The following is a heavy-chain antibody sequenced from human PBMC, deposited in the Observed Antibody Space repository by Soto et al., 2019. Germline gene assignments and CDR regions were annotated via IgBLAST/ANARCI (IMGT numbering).Heavy chain of an antibody. J-gene: IGHJ5*02. D-gene: IGHD6-19*01. CDR2: ISSSGSTI. Sequence: PGGSLRLSCAASGFTFSDYYMSWIRQAPGKGLEWVSYISSSGSTIYYADSVKGRFTISRDNAKNSLCLQMNSLRAEDTDVYYCAREGIAVADTWNWFDPWGQGTLVTVSS. CDR3: AREGIAVADTWNWFDP. V-gene: IGHV3-11*01. CDR1: GFTFSDYY.